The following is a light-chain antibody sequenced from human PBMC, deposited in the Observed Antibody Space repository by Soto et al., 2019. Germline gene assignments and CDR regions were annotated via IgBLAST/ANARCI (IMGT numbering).Light chain of an antibody. CDR3: CSYAGASTYV. CDR1: SSDVGSYNL. V-gene: IGLV2-23*01. CDR2: EGS. Sequence: QSALTQPASVSGSPGQSITISCTGTSSDVGSYNLVSWYQQHPVNAPKVMIYEGSKRPSGVSHRFSGFKSGNTASLTISGLQAEDEADYFCCSYAGASTYVFGSGTKLTVL. J-gene: IGLJ1*01.